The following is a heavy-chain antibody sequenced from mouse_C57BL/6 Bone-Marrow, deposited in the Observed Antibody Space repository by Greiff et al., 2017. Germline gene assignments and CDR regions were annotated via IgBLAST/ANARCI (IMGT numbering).Heavy chain of an antibody. CDR1: GYSITSGYY. CDR3: ARDPFAY. J-gene: IGHJ3*01. V-gene: IGHV3-6*01. CDR2: ISYDGSN. Sequence: EVKLMESGPGLVKPSQSLSLTCSVTGYSITSGYYWNWIRQFPGNKLEWMGYISYDGSNNYNPSLKNRISITRYTSKNQFFLKLNSVTTEDTATYYCARDPFAYWGQGTLVTVSA.